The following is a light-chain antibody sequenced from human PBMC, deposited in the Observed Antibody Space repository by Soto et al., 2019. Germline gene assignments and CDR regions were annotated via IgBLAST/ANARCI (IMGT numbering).Light chain of an antibody. J-gene: IGKJ4*01. Sequence: DIVLTQSSVTLSLSPGERATLSCRACQSVTDFLAWYQQKPGQAPRLLIYDASNRATGIPARFSGSGSGTDFTLTISSLEPEDFAVYYCQQRSKWPLTFGGGTKVDIK. CDR2: DAS. V-gene: IGKV3-11*01. CDR3: QQRSKWPLT. CDR1: QSVTDF.